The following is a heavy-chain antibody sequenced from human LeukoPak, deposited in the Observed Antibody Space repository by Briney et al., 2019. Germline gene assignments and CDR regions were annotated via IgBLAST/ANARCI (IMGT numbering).Heavy chain of an antibody. D-gene: IGHD1-26*01. CDR2: ISYDGSNK. CDR1: GFTFSNAW. CDR3: ARDPKWELRGDAFDI. Sequence: GGSLRLSCAASGFTFSNAWMNWVRQAPGKGLEWVAVISYDGSNKYYADSVKGRFTISRDNSKNTLYLQMNSLRAEDTAVYYCARDPKWELRGDAFDIWGQGTMVTVSS. V-gene: IGHV3-30-3*01. J-gene: IGHJ3*02.